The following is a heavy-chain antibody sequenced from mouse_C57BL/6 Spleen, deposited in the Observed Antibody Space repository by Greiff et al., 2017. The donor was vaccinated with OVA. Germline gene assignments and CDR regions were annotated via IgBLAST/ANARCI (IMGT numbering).Heavy chain of an antibody. D-gene: IGHD2-14*01. J-gene: IGHJ2*01. CDR1: GFSLTSYG. CDR3: ARKSTYYFDY. Sequence: VQLQQSGPGLVQPSQSLSISCTVSGFSLTSYGVHWVRQSPGKGLEWLGVIWSGGSTDYYAAFISRLGISKDNSENQVFIKMNRLQADDTAIYYCARKSTYYFDYGGQGTTLTVSS. CDR2: IWSGGST. V-gene: IGHV2-2*01.